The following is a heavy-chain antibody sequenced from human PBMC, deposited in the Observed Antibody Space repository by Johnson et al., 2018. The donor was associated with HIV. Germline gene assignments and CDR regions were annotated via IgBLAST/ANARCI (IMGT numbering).Heavy chain of an antibody. Sequence: QVQLVESGGGVVQPGRSLRLSCAASGFTCSSYAMHWVRQAPGKGLEWVSVIYSGGSTYYADSVKGRFTISRDNSKNTLYLEMYSLRVEDTAVYNCVKMYYNFWSGYSAQMDAFDVWGQGTMVTVSS. V-gene: IGHV3-NL1*01. J-gene: IGHJ3*01. D-gene: IGHD3-3*01. CDR1: GFTCSSYA. CDR3: VKMYYNFWSGYSAQMDAFDV. CDR2: IYSGGST.